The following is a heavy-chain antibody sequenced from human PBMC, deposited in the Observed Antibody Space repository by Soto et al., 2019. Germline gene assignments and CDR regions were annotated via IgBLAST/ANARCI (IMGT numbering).Heavy chain of an antibody. CDR1: GGSFSGYY. CDR2: INHSGST. J-gene: IGHJ4*02. Sequence: SETLSLTCAVYGGSFSGYYWSWIRQPPGKGLEWIGEINHSGSTNYNPSLKSRVTISVDTSKNQFSLKLSSVTAADTAVYYCARGGWPSRDDWGQGTLVTVSS. V-gene: IGHV4-34*01. D-gene: IGHD2-15*01. CDR3: ARGGWPSRDD.